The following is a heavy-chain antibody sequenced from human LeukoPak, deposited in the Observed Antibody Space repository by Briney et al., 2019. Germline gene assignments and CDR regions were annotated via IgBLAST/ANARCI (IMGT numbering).Heavy chain of an antibody. CDR3: ARSYSSGWYN. J-gene: IGHJ4*02. D-gene: IGHD6-19*01. V-gene: IGHV4-39*01. Sequence: TLSLTCTVSGGSISSSSYYWGWIRQPPGKGLERIGSIYYSGSTYYNPSLKSRVTISVDTSKNQFSLKLSSVTAADTAVYYCARSYSSGWYNWGQGTLVTVSS. CDR1: GGSISSSSYY. CDR2: IYYSGST.